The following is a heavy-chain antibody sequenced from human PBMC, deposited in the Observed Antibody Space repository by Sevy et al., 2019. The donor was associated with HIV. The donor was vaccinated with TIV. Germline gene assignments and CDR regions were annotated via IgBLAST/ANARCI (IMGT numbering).Heavy chain of an antibody. CDR2: IHHSGST. CDR1: GDSISSSTW. D-gene: IGHD3-9*01. Sequence: SETLSLTCVVSGDSISSSTWWSWVRQPPGKGMEWIGEIHHSGSTNYNPSLKSRVTISVDKSKNQFSLKLTSATAADTAMYYCARRRYNSPYYFEYWGQRTLVTVSS. J-gene: IGHJ4*02. V-gene: IGHV4-4*02. CDR3: ARRRYNSPYYFEY.